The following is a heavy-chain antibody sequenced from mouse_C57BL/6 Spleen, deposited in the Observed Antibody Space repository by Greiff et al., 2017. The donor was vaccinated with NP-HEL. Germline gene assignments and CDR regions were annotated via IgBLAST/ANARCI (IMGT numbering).Heavy chain of an antibody. Sequence: EVQLVESGGGLVKPGGSLKLSCAASGFTFSSYAMSWVRQTPEKRLEWVATISDGGSYTYYPDNVKGRFTISRDNAKNNLYLQMSHLKSEDTAMYYCASPYGYDAGAWFAYWGQGTLVTVSA. J-gene: IGHJ3*01. CDR3: ASPYGYDAGAWFAY. CDR1: GFTFSSYA. D-gene: IGHD2-2*01. V-gene: IGHV5-4*01. CDR2: ISDGGSYT.